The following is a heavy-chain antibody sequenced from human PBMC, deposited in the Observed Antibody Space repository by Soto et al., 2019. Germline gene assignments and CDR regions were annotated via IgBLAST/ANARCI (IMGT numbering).Heavy chain of an antibody. D-gene: IGHD3-16*01. CDR2: ISYDGSNK. CDR3: ARDLSVVRGSYSY. Sequence: QVQLVESGGGVVQPGRSLRLSCAASGFTFSSYAMHWVRQAPGKGLEWVAVISYDGSNKYYADSVKGRFTISRDNSKNTLYLQMNSLRAEDTAVYYCARDLSVVRGSYSYWGQGTLVTVSS. J-gene: IGHJ4*02. CDR1: GFTFSSYA. V-gene: IGHV3-30-3*01.